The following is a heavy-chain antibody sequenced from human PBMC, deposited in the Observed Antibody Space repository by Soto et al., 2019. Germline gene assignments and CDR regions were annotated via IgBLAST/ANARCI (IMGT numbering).Heavy chain of an antibody. CDR2: IYHSGST. D-gene: IGHD6-25*01. Sequence: QVQLQESGPVLVKPSGTLSLTCAVSGGSISSSNWWSWVRQPPGKGLEWIGEIYHSGSTNYNPSLTTRVTISVDKSKNQFSQKPGSVPAADSAVYYCARFGLRSSVYFDFWAQGAVVTVSS. CDR1: GGSISSSNW. J-gene: IGHJ4*02. V-gene: IGHV4-4*02. CDR3: ARFGLRSSVYFDF.